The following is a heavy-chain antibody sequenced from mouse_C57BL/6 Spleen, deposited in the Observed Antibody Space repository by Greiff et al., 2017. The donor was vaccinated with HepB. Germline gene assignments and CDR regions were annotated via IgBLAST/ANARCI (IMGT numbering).Heavy chain of an antibody. J-gene: IGHJ3*01. V-gene: IGHV1-63*01. CDR1: GYTFTNYW. CDR3: ARGDDEGAWFAY. CDR2: IYPGGGYT. D-gene: IGHD2-12*01. Sequence: VQLVESGAELVRPGTSVKMSCKASGYTFTNYWIGWAKQRPGHGLEWIGDIYPGGGYTNYNEKFKGKATLTADKSSSTAYMQFSSLTSEDSAIYYCARGDDEGAWFAYWGQGTLVTVSA.